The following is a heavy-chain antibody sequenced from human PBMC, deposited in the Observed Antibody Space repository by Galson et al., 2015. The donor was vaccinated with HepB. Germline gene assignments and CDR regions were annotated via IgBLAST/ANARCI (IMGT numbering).Heavy chain of an antibody. CDR2: ISSSSSTI. V-gene: IGHV3-48*01. CDR3: ARGPAAAGSDYYYYMDV. Sequence: SLRLSCAASGFTFSSYSMNWVRQAPGKGLEWVSYISSSSSTIYYADSVKGRFTISRDNAKNSLYLQMNSLRAEDTAVYYCARGPAAAGSDYYYYMDVWGKGTTVTVSS. J-gene: IGHJ6*03. CDR1: GFTFSSYS. D-gene: IGHD6-13*01.